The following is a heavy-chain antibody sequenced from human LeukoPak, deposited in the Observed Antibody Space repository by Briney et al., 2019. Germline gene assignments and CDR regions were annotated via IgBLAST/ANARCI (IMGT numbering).Heavy chain of an antibody. D-gene: IGHD6-13*01. V-gene: IGHV1-18*01. CDR2: ISAYNGNT. J-gene: IGHJ5*02. CDR1: GYTFTSNG. CDR3: ARDLYSSSWYADNWFDP. Sequence: ASVKVSCKASGYTFTSNGISWVRQAPGQGLEWMGWISAYNGNTNYAQKLQGRVTMTTDTSTSTAYMELSSLRSEDTAVYYCARDLYSSSWYADNWFDPWGQGTLVTVSS.